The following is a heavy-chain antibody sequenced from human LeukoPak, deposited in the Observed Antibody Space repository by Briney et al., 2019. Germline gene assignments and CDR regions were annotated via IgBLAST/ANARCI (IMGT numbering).Heavy chain of an antibody. CDR2: SIERSKWYH. D-gene: IGHD2-2*01. Sequence: SQTLSLTCAISGDSVSSSFAAWTWIRQSPSRGLEWLGTSIERSKWYHDYAESLKSRITINPDTSKNQFSLHLNSVTPEDTAVYFCSRGRSLGYCSSTSCYVSDAFDIWGQGTIVTVSA. J-gene: IGHJ3*02. CDR3: SRGRSLGYCSSTSCYVSDAFDI. V-gene: IGHV6-1*01. CDR1: GDSVSSSFAA.